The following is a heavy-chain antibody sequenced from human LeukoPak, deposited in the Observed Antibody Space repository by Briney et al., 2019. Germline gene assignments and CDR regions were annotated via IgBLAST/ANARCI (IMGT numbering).Heavy chain of an antibody. J-gene: IGHJ4*02. CDR1: GGSIGSYY. CDR2: IYYSGST. V-gene: IGHV4-59*01. D-gene: IGHD1-1*01. CDR3: ARGQTGTDDY. Sequence: SETLSFTCTVSGGSIGSYYWSWIRQPPGKGLEWIGYIYYSGSTNYNPSLKSRVTISVDTSKNQFSLKLSSVTAADTAVYYCARGQTGTDDYWGQGTLVTVSS.